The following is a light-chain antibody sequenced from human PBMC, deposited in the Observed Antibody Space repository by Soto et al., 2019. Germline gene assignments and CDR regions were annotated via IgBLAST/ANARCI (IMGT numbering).Light chain of an antibody. CDR2: KAS. CDR1: QSLSSW. Sequence: DIQMTQSPSTLSASVGDRVTITCRASQSLSSWLAWYQQKPGKAPKSLIYKASSLEIGVPSRFSGSGSGTEFTLTIRSLQPDYLATYYGPHYLSYPITFGQGTRLEIK. V-gene: IGKV1-5*03. J-gene: IGKJ5*01. CDR3: PHYLSYPIT.